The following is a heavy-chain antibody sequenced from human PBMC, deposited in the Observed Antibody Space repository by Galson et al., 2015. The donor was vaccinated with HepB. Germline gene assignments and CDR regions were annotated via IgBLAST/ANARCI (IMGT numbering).Heavy chain of an antibody. CDR3: ATQILEWIFAFQH. D-gene: IGHD3-3*01. J-gene: IGHJ1*01. V-gene: IGHV3-48*01. Sequence: SLRLSCAASGFTFSRYSMNWVRQAPGKGLEWVSYISSSGSSIYYTDSVKGRFTISRDNAKNSLYLQMNSLRAEDTAVYYCATQILEWIFAFQHWGQGTLVTVSS. CDR2: ISSSGSSI. CDR1: GFTFSRYS.